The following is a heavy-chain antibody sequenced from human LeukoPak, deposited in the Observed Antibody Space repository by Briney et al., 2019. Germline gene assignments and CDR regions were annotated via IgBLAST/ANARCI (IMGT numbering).Heavy chain of an antibody. Sequence: GASVKVSCKASGYTFTSYAMRWVRQAPGQGLEWMGWINGGNGNTKYSQKFQGRVTITRDTSASTAYMELSSLRSEDTAVYYCARGSRSVRGLSPTYPSDYWGQGTLVTVSS. J-gene: IGHJ4*02. CDR3: ARGSRSVRGLSPTYPSDY. CDR1: GYTFTSYA. D-gene: IGHD3-16*01. CDR2: INGGNGNT. V-gene: IGHV1-3*01.